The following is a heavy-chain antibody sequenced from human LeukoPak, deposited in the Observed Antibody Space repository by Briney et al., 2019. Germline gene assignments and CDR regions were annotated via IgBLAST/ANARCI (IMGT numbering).Heavy chain of an antibody. D-gene: IGHD5-18*01. V-gene: IGHV5-51*01. J-gene: IGHJ4*02. Sequence: GASLKISCKGSGCSFTSYWIGWVRQMPGKGLEWMGIIYPGDSDTRYSPSFQGQVTISADKSISTAYLQWSSLKASDTAMYYCASSVDTATIDYWGQGTLVTVSS. CDR1: GCSFTSYW. CDR3: ASSVDTATIDY. CDR2: IYPGDSDT.